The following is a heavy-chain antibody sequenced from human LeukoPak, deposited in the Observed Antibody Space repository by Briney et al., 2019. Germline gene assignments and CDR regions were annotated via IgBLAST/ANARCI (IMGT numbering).Heavy chain of an antibody. D-gene: IGHD2-21*02. Sequence: GGSLRLSCAASGFTFSSYAMSWVRQAPGKGLEWVSAISGDGGSTYYVDSVKGRFTISRDNSKNTLYLQMNSLRAEDTALNYRARAYCGDDCHSAGYNWFAPWGQGTLVTVSS. CDR2: ISGDGGST. V-gene: IGHV3-23*01. CDR3: ARAYCGDDCHSAGYNWFAP. J-gene: IGHJ5*02. CDR1: GFTFSSYA.